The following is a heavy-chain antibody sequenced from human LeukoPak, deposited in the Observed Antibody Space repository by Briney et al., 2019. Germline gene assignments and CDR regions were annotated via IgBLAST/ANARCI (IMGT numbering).Heavy chain of an antibody. Sequence: GASVKVSCKASGYSFTGFYIQWMRQAPGQGLEWMGWINPNTGDTNPAPKFQGRITLTSDTSIRTAYMEISRLTSDDTAVYFCARSVPYSSPSSNWGQGTLVTASS. D-gene: IGHD6-13*01. V-gene: IGHV1-2*02. J-gene: IGHJ4*02. CDR2: INPNTGDT. CDR3: ARSVPYSSPSSN. CDR1: GYSFTGFY.